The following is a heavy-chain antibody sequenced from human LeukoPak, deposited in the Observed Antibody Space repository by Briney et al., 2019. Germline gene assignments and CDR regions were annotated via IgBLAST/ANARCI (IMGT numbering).Heavy chain of an antibody. V-gene: IGHV1-69*04. J-gene: IGHJ6*02. CDR2: IIPILGIE. CDR3: ARDPDSSSRRMDV. D-gene: IGHD6-13*01. CDR1: GGTFSSYA. Sequence: SVTVSCKASGGTFSSYAISWVRQAPGQGLEWMGRIIPILGIENYAQKFQGRVTITADKSTSTAYMELSSLRSEDTAGYYCARDPDSSSRRMDVWGRGATVTVCS.